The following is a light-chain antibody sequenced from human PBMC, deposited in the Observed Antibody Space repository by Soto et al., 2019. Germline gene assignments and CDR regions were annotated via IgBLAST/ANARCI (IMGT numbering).Light chain of an antibody. CDR3: QQGYSSPPLT. Sequence: DIQMTQSPSSLSASVGDRVTITCRARQSINNYLNWYQQKPGKAPKLLIYAASSLQSGVPSRFSGRGSGTVFTLTIRSLQPEDFATYYCQQGYSSPPLTFGGGTKVKIK. CDR2: AAS. V-gene: IGKV1-39*01. CDR1: QSINNY. J-gene: IGKJ4*01.